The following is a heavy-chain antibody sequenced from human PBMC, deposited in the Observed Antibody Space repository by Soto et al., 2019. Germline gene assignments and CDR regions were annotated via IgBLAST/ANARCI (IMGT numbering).Heavy chain of an antibody. CDR2: IVVVSGNT. CDR3: AATPRYCSGGSCYPGGDAFDI. J-gene: IGHJ3*02. D-gene: IGHD2-15*01. Sequence: SVKVSCKASGCTFTSSAVQWVRQARGQRLDWIGWIVVVSGNTNYAQKFQERVTITRDMSTSTAYMELSSLRSEDTAVYYCAATPRYCSGGSCYPGGDAFDIWGQGTMVTVSS. CDR1: GCTFTSSA. V-gene: IGHV1-58*01.